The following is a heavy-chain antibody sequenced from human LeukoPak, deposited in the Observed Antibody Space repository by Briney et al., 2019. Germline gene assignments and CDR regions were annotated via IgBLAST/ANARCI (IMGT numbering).Heavy chain of an antibody. D-gene: IGHD3-10*01. Sequence: PSETLSLTCTVSGVSIRSTSYYWGWIRQPPGKGLEWIGYIYYSGSTSYNPSLKSRVTISVDTSKNQFSLKVSSVTAADTAVYYCATMRYYYGSYYMDVWGKGTTVTISS. CDR2: IYYSGST. CDR1: GVSIRSTSYY. J-gene: IGHJ6*03. V-gene: IGHV4-61*05. CDR3: ATMRYYYGSYYMDV.